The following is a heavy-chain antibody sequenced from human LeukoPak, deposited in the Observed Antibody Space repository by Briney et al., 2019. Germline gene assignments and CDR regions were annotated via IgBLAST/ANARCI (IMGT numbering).Heavy chain of an antibody. CDR2: ITGSGGSA. V-gene: IGHV3-23*01. J-gene: IGHJ6*02. CDR3: AKRLGSSWSTTYGLDV. Sequence: PGGSLRLSCAASGFTFSSYAMTWVRQAPGEGLEWVSAITGSGGSAYYADSVKGRFTISRDNSKNTLYLQMNSLRAGDTAVYYCAKRLGSSWSTTYGLDVWGQGTTVTVSS. CDR1: GFTFSSYA. D-gene: IGHD6-13*01.